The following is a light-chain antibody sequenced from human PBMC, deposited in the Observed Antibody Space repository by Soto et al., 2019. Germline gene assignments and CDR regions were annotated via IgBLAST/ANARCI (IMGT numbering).Light chain of an antibody. J-gene: IGKJ1*01. Sequence: EIVLTQSPGTLSLSPGDRATISCRASQSVTRSSVAWSPQKPGQPPRLLIYGASSRATGVPDRFSGSGSGTDFTLTISRLEPEDFAVYYCQQYGNSPPWTFGQGTKVEF. CDR1: QSVTRSS. CDR2: GAS. V-gene: IGKV3-20*01. CDR3: QQYGNSPPWT.